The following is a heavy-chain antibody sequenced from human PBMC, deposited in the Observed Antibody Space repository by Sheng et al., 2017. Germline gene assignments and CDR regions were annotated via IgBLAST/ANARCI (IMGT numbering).Heavy chain of an antibody. CDR2: INHSGST. V-gene: IGHV4-34*01. D-gene: IGHD1-1*01. CDR3: AGGGMGYEKGVVYYYGMDV. CDR1: GGSFSGYY. Sequence: QVQLQQWGAGLLKPSETLSLTCAVYGGSFSGYYWSWIRQPPGKGLEWIGEINHSGSTNYNPSLKSRVTISVDTSKNQFSLKLSSVTAADTAVYYCAGGGMGYEKGVVYYYGMDVWGPRDHGHRLL. J-gene: IGHJ6*01.